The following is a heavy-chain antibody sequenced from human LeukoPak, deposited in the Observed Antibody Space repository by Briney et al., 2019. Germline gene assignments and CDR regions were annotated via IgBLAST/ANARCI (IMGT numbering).Heavy chain of an antibody. CDR3: ARHPTSVDY. D-gene: IGHD3-16*01. CDR1: GGSISSYY. V-gene: IGHV4-59*01. CDR2: IYYSGST. Sequence: PSETLSLTCTVSGGSISSYYWSWIRQPPGKGLEWIGYIYYSGSTNYNPSLKSQVTISLDTSKNQFSLTLSSVTAADTAAYYCARHPTSVDYWGQGTLVTVSS. J-gene: IGHJ4*02.